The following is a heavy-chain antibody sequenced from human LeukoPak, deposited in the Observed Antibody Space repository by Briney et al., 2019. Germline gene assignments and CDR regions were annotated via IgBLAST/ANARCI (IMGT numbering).Heavy chain of an antibody. V-gene: IGHV3-7*01. CDR3: ARAAELWLTYYYYYYMDV. D-gene: IGHD6-19*01. J-gene: IGHJ6*03. CDR1: GFTFTNYA. CDR2: IKQDGSEK. Sequence: GGSLRLSCAASGFTFTNYAMSWVRQTPGKGLEWVANIKQDGSEKYYVDSVKGRFTISRDNAKNSLYLQMSSLRAEDTAVYYCARAAELWLTYYYYYYMDVWGTGTTVTVSS.